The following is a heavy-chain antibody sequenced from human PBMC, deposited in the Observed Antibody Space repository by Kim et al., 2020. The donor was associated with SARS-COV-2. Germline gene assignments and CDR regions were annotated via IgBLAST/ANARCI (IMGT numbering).Heavy chain of an antibody. CDR1: GFTFSSYE. Sequence: GGSLRLSCAASGFTFSSYEMNWVRQAPGKGLEWVSYISSSGSTIYYADSVKGRSTISRDNAKNSLFLQMNSLRAEDTAVYYCARVVVQTSLPYFYYGMDVWGQGTTVTVSS. D-gene: IGHD2-2*01. CDR3: ARVVVQTSLPYFYYGMDV. V-gene: IGHV3-48*03. J-gene: IGHJ6*02. CDR2: ISSSGSTI.